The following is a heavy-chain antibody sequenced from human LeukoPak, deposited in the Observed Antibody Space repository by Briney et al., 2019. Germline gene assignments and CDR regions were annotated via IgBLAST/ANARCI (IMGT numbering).Heavy chain of an antibody. Sequence: SETLSLTCDVSGDSISSGYYWGWIRPPPGRGLEWIGTIYHSGSTYYNPSLKSRVTISADTSKNQFSLTLNSVTAADTAVYYCARNSTSWSFDLWGRGTLVTVSS. CDR2: IYHSGST. J-gene: IGHJ2*01. V-gene: IGHV4-38-2*01. CDR3: ARNSTSWSFDL. D-gene: IGHD3-10*01. CDR1: GDSISSGYY.